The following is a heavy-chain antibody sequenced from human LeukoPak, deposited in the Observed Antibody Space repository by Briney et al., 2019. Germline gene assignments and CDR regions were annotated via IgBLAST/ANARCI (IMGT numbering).Heavy chain of an antibody. CDR1: GFTFSSCA. CDR3: AKAYGSTVTLPSD. CDR2: ISYDGIHK. Sequence: GGSLRLSCAASGFTFSSCAMHWVRQAPGKGLEWVAVISYDGIHKFYTESVKGRFTISRDNSKNTLYLQMNSLRAEDTAVYYCAKAYGSTVTLPSDWGQGTLVTVSS. V-gene: IGHV3-30*04. D-gene: IGHD4-17*01. J-gene: IGHJ4*02.